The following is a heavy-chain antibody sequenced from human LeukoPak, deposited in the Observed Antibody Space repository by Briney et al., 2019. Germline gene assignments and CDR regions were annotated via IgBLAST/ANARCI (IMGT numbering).Heavy chain of an antibody. CDR3: AKDGNVLRYFDWLPSLPDYYYYMDV. Sequence: PGGSLRLSCAASGFTFSSYSMNWVRQAPGKGLEWVSYISSSSSTIYYADSVKGRFTISRDNSKNTLYLQMNSLRAEDTAVYYCAKDGNVLRYFDWLPSLPDYYYYMDVWGKGTTVTVSS. CDR1: GFTFSSYS. V-gene: IGHV3-48*01. J-gene: IGHJ6*03. CDR2: ISSSSSTI. D-gene: IGHD3-9*01.